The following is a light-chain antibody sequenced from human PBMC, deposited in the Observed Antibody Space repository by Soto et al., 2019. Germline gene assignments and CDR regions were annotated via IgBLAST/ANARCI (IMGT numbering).Light chain of an antibody. V-gene: IGKV1-5*03. CDR1: QSISIW. J-gene: IGKJ1*01. CDR3: PQYDTYTGA. CDR2: KAS. Sequence: DIQMTQSPSTLSASVGDRVTITCRASQSISIWLAWYQQKPGKAPKLLMYKASILQSGVPSRFSGSESGTEFTLTISSLQSDDFATYYCPQYDTYTGAFGQGTKVEIK.